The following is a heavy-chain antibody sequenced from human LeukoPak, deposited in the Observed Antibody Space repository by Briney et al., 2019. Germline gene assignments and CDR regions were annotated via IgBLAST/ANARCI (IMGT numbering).Heavy chain of an antibody. CDR1: GGSISSGDYY. J-gene: IGHJ4*02. V-gene: IGHV4-30-4*08. CDR2: IYYSGST. D-gene: IGHD3-16*02. Sequence: SQTLSLTCTVSGGSISSGDYYWSWIRQPPGKGLEWIGYIYYSGSTYYNPSLKSRVTISVDTSKNQFSLNLSSVTAADTAVYYCARVVAISDYVWGSYRFDYWGQGTLVTVSS. CDR3: ARVVAISDYVWGSYRFDY.